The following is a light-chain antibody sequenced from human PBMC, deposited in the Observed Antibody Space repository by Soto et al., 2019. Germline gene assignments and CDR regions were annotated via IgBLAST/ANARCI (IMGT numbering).Light chain of an antibody. CDR1: QSISSW. J-gene: IGKJ1*01. Sequence: DIQMTQSPSTLSASVGDRVTITCRASQSISSWLAWYQQKPGKAPKLLIYDASNLESGVPSRFSGSGSGTEFTLTISSLQPDDFATYYCQQYNTDSWTFGQGTKV. V-gene: IGKV1-5*01. CDR3: QQYNTDSWT. CDR2: DAS.